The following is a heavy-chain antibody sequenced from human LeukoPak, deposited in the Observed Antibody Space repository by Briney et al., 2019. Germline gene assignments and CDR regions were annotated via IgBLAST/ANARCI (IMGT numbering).Heavy chain of an antibody. J-gene: IGHJ4*02. D-gene: IGHD6-19*01. CDR2: ISWDGGST. CDR1: GFTFDDYA. CDR3: AKGDSSGWEPYFDY. V-gene: IGHV3-43D*03. Sequence: GGSLRLSCAASGFTFDDYAMHWVRQAPGKGLEWVSLISWDGGSTYYADSVKGRFTISRDNSKNSLYLQMNSLRAEDTALYYCAKGDSSGWEPYFDYWGQGTLVTVSS.